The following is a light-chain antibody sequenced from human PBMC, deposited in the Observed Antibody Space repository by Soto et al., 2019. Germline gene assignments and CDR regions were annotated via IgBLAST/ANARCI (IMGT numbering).Light chain of an antibody. Sequence: QSALTQPRSVSGSPGQSVTISCTGTSSDVGGYNYVSWYQQHPGKAPKLMIYDVSKRPSGVPDRFSGSKSGNTASLTISGLQAEDEADYYCCSYAGSYTSFVFGTGTTVTVL. CDR3: CSYAGSYTSFV. J-gene: IGLJ1*01. V-gene: IGLV2-11*01. CDR1: SSDVGGYNY. CDR2: DVS.